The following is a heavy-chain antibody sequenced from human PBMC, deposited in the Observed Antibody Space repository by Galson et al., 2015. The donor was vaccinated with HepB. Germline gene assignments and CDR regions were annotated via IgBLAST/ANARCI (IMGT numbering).Heavy chain of an antibody. D-gene: IGHD3-22*01. Sequence: SLRLSCAASGFTFSSYAMHWVRQAPGKGLEWVAVISYDGSNKYYADSVKGRFTISRDNSKNTLYLQMNSLRAEDTAVYYCAREKSYYDSSGYLYFDYWGQGTLVTVSS. CDR3: AREKSYYDSSGYLYFDY. CDR2: ISYDGSNK. J-gene: IGHJ4*02. V-gene: IGHV3-30*04. CDR1: GFTFSSYA.